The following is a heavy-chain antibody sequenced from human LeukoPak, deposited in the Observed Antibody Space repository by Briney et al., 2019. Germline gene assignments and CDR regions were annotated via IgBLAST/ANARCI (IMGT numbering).Heavy chain of an antibody. CDR3: ARARQWLAKNWFDP. V-gene: IGHV3-21*01. D-gene: IGHD6-19*01. J-gene: IGHJ5*02. CDR1: GFTFSSYS. Sequence: PGGSLRLSCAASGFTFSSYSMNWVRQAPGKGLEWVSSISSSSSYIYYADSVKGRFTISRDNAKNSLYLQMNSLRAEDTAVCYCARARQWLAKNWFDPWGQGTLVTVSS. CDR2: ISSSSSYI.